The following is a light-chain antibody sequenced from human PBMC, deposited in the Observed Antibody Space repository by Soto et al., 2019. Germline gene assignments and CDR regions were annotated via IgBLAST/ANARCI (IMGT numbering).Light chain of an antibody. CDR1: SSDVGGYNL. J-gene: IGLJ1*01. CDR2: EGT. V-gene: IGLV2-23*01. Sequence: SALTKPASVSGSPGHSITVSCAGTSSDVGGYNLVSWYQQHPGKAPKLIIYEGTERPSGISPRFSGSKSGNTASLTISGLQAEDEADYDCSSYTSSSIYVFGSATKVTV. CDR3: SSYTSSSIYV.